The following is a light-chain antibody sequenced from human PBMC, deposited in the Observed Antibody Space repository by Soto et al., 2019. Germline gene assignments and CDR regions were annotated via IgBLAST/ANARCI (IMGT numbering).Light chain of an antibody. CDR1: QSVSSSY. CDR3: QQYGSSKWT. J-gene: IGKJ1*01. CDR2: GAS. V-gene: IGKV3-20*01. Sequence: EIVLTQSPGTLSSSPGERATLSCRASQSVSSSYLARYQQKPGQAPRLLIYGASSRATGIPDRFSGSGSGTDFTLTISRLEPEDFAVYYCQQYGSSKWTFGQGTKVDIK.